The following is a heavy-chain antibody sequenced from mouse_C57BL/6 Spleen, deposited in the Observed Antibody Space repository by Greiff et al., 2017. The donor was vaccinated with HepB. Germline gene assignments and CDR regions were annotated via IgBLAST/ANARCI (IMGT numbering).Heavy chain of an antibody. CDR2: IYPSDSET. J-gene: IGHJ2*01. V-gene: IGHV1-61*01. CDR3: ASRFYYYGSSYDYFDY. Sequence: QVHVKQPGAELVRPGSSVKLSCKASGYTFTSYWMDWVKQRPGQGLEWIGNIYPSDSETHYNQKFKDKATLTVDKSSSTAYMQLSSLTSEDSAVYYCASRFYYYGSSYDYFDYWGQGTTLTVSS. CDR1: GYTFTSYW. D-gene: IGHD1-1*01.